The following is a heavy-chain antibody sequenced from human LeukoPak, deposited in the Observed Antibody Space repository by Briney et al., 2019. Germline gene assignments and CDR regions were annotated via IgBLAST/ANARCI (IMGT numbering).Heavy chain of an antibody. D-gene: IGHD2-15*01. Sequence: GGSLRLSCAASGFTFDDYAMHWVRQAPGKGLEWVSGISWNSGSIGYADSAKGRFTISRDNANNSLFLQMNSLRAEDTAVYYCARTGQYCSGGTCYSGQFDFWGQGTLVTVSS. J-gene: IGHJ4*02. CDR3: ARTGQYCSGGTCYSGQFDF. V-gene: IGHV3-9*01. CDR1: GFTFDDYA. CDR2: ISWNSGSI.